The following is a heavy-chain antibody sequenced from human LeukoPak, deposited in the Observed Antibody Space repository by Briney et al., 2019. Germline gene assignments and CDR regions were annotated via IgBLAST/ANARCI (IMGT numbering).Heavy chain of an antibody. J-gene: IGHJ4*02. Sequence: ASVKVSCMASGYTFTGYYMHWVRQAPGQGLEWMGWINPNSGGTNYAQKFQGRVTMTRDTSISTAYMELSRLRSDDTAVYYCARDALTGYSSGWLDYWGQGTLVTVSS. CDR3: ARDALTGYSSGWLDY. D-gene: IGHD6-19*01. V-gene: IGHV1-2*02. CDR2: INPNSGGT. CDR1: GYTFTGYY.